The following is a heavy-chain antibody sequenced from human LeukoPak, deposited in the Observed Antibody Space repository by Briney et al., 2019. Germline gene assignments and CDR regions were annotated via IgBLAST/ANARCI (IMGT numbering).Heavy chain of an antibody. V-gene: IGHV4-39*02. D-gene: IGHD5-18*01. Sequence: SKTLSFTCIAFGASIGSNIYYWGWIRQPPGKGLEWIGRNYYSENNYYNSPLRGRVTRAVDTSKNYLPLSLISVPAAAPAGCCRARTISYSYGLSNVRGKGTTVTVSS. CDR3: ARTISYSYGLSNV. J-gene: IGHJ6*04. CDR1: GASIGSNIYY. CDR2: NYYSENN.